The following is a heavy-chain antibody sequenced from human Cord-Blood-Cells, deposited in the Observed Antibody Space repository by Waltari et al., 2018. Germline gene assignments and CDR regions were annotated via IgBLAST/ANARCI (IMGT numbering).Heavy chain of an antibody. J-gene: IGHJ6*02. CDR2: IYSGGST. D-gene: IGHD4-4*01. CDR3: ARDRSNYYYYYGMGV. Sequence: EVQLVETGGGLIQPGGSLRLSCAASGFTVSSNYMSWVRQAPGKGLEWVSVIYSGGSTYYADSVKGRFTISRDNSKNTLYLQMNSLRAEDTAVYYCARDRSNYYYYYGMGVWGQGTTVTVSS. V-gene: IGHV3-53*02. CDR1: GFTVSSNY.